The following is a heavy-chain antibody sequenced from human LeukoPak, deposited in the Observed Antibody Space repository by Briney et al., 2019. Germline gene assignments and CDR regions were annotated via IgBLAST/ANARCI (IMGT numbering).Heavy chain of an antibody. V-gene: IGHV1-2*02. CDR3: ARASYYYDSSGYPGYYFDY. CDR1: GYTLTSYN. J-gene: IGHJ4*02. CDR2: INPNSGGT. Sequence: ASVKVSCKASGYTLTSYNLTWVRQAPGQGLEWMGWINPNSGGTNYAQKFQGRVTMTRDTSISTAYMELSRLRSDDTAVYYCARASYYYDSSGYPGYYFDYWGQGTLVTVSS. D-gene: IGHD3-22*01.